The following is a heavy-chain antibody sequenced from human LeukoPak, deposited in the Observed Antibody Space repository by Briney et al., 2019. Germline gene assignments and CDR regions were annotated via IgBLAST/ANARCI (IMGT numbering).Heavy chain of an antibody. CDR2: VYYSGST. J-gene: IGHJ5*02. CDR3: ARGDGLGFGELASYNWFDP. D-gene: IGHD3-10*01. Sequence: PSETLSLTCTVSGGSISSYYWNWIRQPPGKGLEWIGYVYYSGSTNYNPSLNSRVTISVDTSKNQFSLMLNSVTAADTAVYYCARGDGLGFGELASYNWFDPWGQGTLVTVSS. V-gene: IGHV4-59*01. CDR1: GGSISSYY.